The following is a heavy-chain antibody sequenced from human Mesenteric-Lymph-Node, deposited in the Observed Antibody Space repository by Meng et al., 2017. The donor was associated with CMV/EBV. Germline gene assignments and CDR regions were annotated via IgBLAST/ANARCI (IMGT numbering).Heavy chain of an antibody. CDR3: ATLGYCSSTSCHPDAFDI. CDR2: IRYDGSNK. CDR1: GFTYSSYG. J-gene: IGHJ3*02. V-gene: IGHV3-30*02. D-gene: IGHD2-2*01. Sequence: GESLKISCAASGFTYSSYGMHWVRQAPGKGLEWVAFIRYDGSNKYYADSVKGRFTISRDNSKNTLYLQMNSLRAEDTAVYYCATLGYCSSTSCHPDAFDIWGQGTMVTVSS.